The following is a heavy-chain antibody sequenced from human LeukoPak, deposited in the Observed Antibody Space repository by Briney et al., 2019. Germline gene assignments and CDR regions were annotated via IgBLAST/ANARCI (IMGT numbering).Heavy chain of an antibody. D-gene: IGHD1-7*01. CDR2: ISGGGGRT. Sequence: GGSLRLSCAVSGITLSNYGMSWVRQAPGKGLEWVAGISGGGGRTNYADSVRGRFTISRDNDKNTLYLQMRSLRAEDTAVYYCVRDAPGTTPFDHWGQGTLVTVSS. J-gene: IGHJ4*02. V-gene: IGHV3-23*01. CDR3: VRDAPGTTPFDH. CDR1: GITLSNYG.